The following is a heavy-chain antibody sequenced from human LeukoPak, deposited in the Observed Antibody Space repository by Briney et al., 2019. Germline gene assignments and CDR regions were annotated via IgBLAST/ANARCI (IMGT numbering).Heavy chain of an antibody. D-gene: IGHD1-26*01. J-gene: IGHJ3*02. CDR1: GGSISSSSYY. Sequence: SETLSLTCAVSGGSISSSSYYWGWIRQPPGKGLEWIGNIYYSGSTYYKPSLKSRVTISVDTSKNQFSLKLTSVTATDTAVYYCARFGGSRDAFDIWGQGTMVTVSS. V-gene: IGHV4-39*01. CDR2: IYYSGST. CDR3: ARFGGSRDAFDI.